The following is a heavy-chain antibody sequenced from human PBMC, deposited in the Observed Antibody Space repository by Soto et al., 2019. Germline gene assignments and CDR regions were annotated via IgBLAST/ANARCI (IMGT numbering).Heavy chain of an antibody. V-gene: IGHV4-39*01. CDR2: IYYSGST. Sequence: TLSLTCTVSGDSISRGGYYCSWIRQHPGKGLEWIGSIYYSGSTYYNPSLKSRVTISVDTSKNQFSLKLSSVTAAVTAVYYCARQRIQLWFEYYYYYGMDVWGQGT. CDR3: ARQRIQLWFEYYYYYGMDV. J-gene: IGHJ6*02. D-gene: IGHD5-18*01. CDR1: GDSISRGGYY.